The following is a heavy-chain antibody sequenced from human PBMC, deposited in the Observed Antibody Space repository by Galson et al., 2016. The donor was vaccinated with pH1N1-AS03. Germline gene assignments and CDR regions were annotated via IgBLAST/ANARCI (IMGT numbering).Heavy chain of an antibody. CDR1: GFTFSSYA. V-gene: IGHV3-33*08. CDR2: NRYYGSSE. D-gene: IGHD3-3*01. CDR3: VRGSGYYFDS. Sequence: SLRLSCAASGFTFSSYAMSWVRQAPGKGLEWVGVNRYYGSSEYYGDSMKGRISISRDNSQNTISLQMNSLRVEDTAVYYRVRGSGYYFDSWGQGTLVTVTS. J-gene: IGHJ4*02.